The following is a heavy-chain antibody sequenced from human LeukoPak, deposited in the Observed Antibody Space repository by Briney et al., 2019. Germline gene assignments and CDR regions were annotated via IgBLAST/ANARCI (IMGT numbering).Heavy chain of an antibody. CDR1: GFAFNAYP. J-gene: IGHJ4*02. CDR3: VKDHDWALDF. Sequence: GGSLRLSCAASGFAFNAYPMNWVRQAPGNGLEWISYITHNGDSIYYADSVKGRFTISRDNAKNSLYLQMNSLRAEDTAIYYCVKDHDWALDFWGQGTLVTVSS. D-gene: IGHD3-9*01. CDR2: ITHNGDSI. V-gene: IGHV3-48*01.